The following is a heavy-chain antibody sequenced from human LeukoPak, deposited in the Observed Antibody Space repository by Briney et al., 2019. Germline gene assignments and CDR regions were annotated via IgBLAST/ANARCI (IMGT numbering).Heavy chain of an antibody. CDR2: IYYSGST. D-gene: IGHD7-27*01. Sequence: SSETVSLTCTVSGGSISSSSYYWGWIRQPPGKGLEWIGSIYYSGSTYYNPSLKSRVTISVDTSKNQFSLKLSSVTAADTAVYYCAREKYGTGDLGYDYWGQGTLVTVSS. J-gene: IGHJ4*02. V-gene: IGHV4-39*01. CDR3: AREKYGTGDLGYDY. CDR1: GGSISSSSYY.